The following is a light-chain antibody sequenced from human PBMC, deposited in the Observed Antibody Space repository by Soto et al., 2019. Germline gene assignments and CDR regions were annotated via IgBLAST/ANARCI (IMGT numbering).Light chain of an antibody. V-gene: IGLV2-8*01. J-gene: IGLJ2*01. CDR3: SSHAGSTNLI. CDR1: SSDVGGYNF. CDR2: EVN. Sequence: QLVLTQPPSASGSPGQSVTISCTGTSSDVGGYNFVSWYQQHPGKAPKLMIYEVNRRPSGVPDRFSGSKSGNTASLTVSGLQAEDEADYYCSSHAGSTNLIFGGGTKLTVL.